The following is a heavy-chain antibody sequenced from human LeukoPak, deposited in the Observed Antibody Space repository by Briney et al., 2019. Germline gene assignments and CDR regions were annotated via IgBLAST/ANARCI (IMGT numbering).Heavy chain of an antibody. J-gene: IGHJ3*02. Sequence: GESLKISCKGSGYSFTSYWIGGVRQMPGKGLEWMGIIFPGDPETRYSPSVQGQVTISADKSISTAYLQWSSLKASDTAMYYCARVNVEYSSSWYRAFDIWGQGTMVTVSS. V-gene: IGHV5-51*01. CDR1: GYSFTSYW. D-gene: IGHD6-13*01. CDR3: ARVNVEYSSSWYRAFDI. CDR2: IFPGDPET.